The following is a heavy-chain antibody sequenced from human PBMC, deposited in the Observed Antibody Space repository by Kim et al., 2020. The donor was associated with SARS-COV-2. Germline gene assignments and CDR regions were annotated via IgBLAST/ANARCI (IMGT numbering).Heavy chain of an antibody. V-gene: IGHV4-31*03. CDR2: IYYSGST. J-gene: IGHJ4*02. D-gene: IGHD3-10*01. CDR1: GGSISSGGYY. CDR3: ARGYYGSGRILAD. Sequence: SETLSLTCTVSGGSISSGGYYWSWIRQHPGKGLEWIGYIYYSGSTYYNPSLKSRVTISVDTSKNQFSLKLSSVTAADTAVYYCARGYYGSGRILADWGQGTLVTVSS.